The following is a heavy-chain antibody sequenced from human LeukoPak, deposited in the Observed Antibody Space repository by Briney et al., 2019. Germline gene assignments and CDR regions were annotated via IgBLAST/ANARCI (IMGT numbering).Heavy chain of an antibody. CDR3: ARGWVDDYFDY. J-gene: IGHJ4*02. Sequence: GRSLRLSCAASGFTFGSYTMHWVRQAPGKGLEWVAVISYDESNKFYADSVKGRFTISRDNSKNTLSLQMNSLRAEDTAVYYCARGWVDDYFDYWGQGTLVTVSS. CDR1: GFTFGSYT. D-gene: IGHD6-13*01. CDR2: ISYDESNK. V-gene: IGHV3-30-3*01.